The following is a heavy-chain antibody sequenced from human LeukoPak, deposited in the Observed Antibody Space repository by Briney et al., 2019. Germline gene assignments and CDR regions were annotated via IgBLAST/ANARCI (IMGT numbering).Heavy chain of an antibody. CDR3: ARDRAGSAPYYYGMDV. V-gene: IGHV1-2*04. CDR2: INPNSGGT. Sequence: GASVKVSCKASGYTFTGYYMHWVRQAPGQGLEWMGWINPNSGGTNYAQKFQGWVTMTRDTSISTAYMELSRLRSDDTAVYYCARDRAGSAPYYYGMDVWGQGTTVTVSS. CDR1: GYTFTGYY. J-gene: IGHJ6*02. D-gene: IGHD3-10*01.